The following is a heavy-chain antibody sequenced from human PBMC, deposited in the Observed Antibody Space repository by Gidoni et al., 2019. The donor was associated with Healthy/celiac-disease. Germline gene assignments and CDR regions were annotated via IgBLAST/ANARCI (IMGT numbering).Heavy chain of an antibody. D-gene: IGHD3-3*01. V-gene: IGHV3-9*01. CDR1: GFTFDDYA. Sequence: EVQLVESGGGLVQPGRSLRLSCAASGFTFDDYAMPWVRPAPGKGLEWVAGISWNSGSIGYADSVKGRFTISRDNAKNSLYLQMNSLRAEDTALYYCAKDKEWLLSYYFDYWGQGTLVTVSS. CDR3: AKDKEWLLSYYFDY. J-gene: IGHJ4*02. CDR2: ISWNSGSI.